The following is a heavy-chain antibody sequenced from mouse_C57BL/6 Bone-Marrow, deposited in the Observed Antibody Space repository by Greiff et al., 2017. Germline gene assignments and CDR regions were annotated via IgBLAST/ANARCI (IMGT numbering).Heavy chain of an antibody. J-gene: IGHJ2*01. CDR1: GYAFSSYW. CDR3: AREKGYPAYVAY. Sequence: VQLVESGAELVKPGASVKISCKASGYAFSSYWMNWVKQRPGKGLEWIGQIYPGDGDTNYNGKFKGKATLTADKSSSTAYMQLSSLTSEDSAVYFCAREKGYPAYVAYWGQGTTLTVSS. D-gene: IGHD2-2*01. CDR2: IYPGDGDT. V-gene: IGHV1-80*01.